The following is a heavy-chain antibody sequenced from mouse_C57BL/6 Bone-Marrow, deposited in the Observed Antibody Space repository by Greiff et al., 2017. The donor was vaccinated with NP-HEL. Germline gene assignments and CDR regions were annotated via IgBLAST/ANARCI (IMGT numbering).Heavy chain of an antibody. V-gene: IGHV5-16*01. D-gene: IGHD1-1*01. J-gene: IGHJ1*03. Sequence: EVKVVESEGGLVQPGSSMKLSCTASGFTFSDYYMAWVRQVPEKGLEWVANIIYDGSSTYYLASLKSRFIISRDNAKNILYLQMSSLKSEDTATYYCARGTTVVARYWYFDVWGTGTTVTVSS. CDR3: ARGTTVVARYWYFDV. CDR1: GFTFSDYY. CDR2: IIYDGSST.